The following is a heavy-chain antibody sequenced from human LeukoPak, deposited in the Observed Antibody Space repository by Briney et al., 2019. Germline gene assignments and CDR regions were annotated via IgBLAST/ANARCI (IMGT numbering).Heavy chain of an antibody. CDR3: ARQTTVTTSNDAFDI. Sequence: ASVKVSCKASGGTFSSYAISWVRQATGQGLEWMGWMNPNSGNTGYAQKFQGRVTMTRNTSISTAYMELSSLRSEDTAVYYCARQTTVTTSNDAFDIWGQGTMVTVSS. D-gene: IGHD4-17*01. V-gene: IGHV1-8*02. CDR1: GGTFSSYA. J-gene: IGHJ3*02. CDR2: MNPNSGNT.